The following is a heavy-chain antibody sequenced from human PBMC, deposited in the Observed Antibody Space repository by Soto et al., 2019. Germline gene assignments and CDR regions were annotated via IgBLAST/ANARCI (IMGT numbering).Heavy chain of an antibody. CDR2: ISAYNGNT. Sequence: ASVKVSCKASGYTFTSYGISWVRQAPGQGLEWMGWISAYNGNTNYAQKLQGRVTMTTDTSTSTAYMELRSLRSDDTAVYYCARARILEWLLPGGGQQDYYYYYMDVWGKGTTVTVSS. D-gene: IGHD3-3*01. V-gene: IGHV1-18*01. CDR1: GYTFTSYG. CDR3: ARARILEWLLPGGGQQDYYYYYMDV. J-gene: IGHJ6*03.